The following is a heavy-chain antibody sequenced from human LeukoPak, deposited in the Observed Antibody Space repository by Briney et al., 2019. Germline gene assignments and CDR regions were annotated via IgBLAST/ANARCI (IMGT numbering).Heavy chain of an antibody. CDR2: IYYSGST. Sequence: SETLSLTCTVSGGSISSYYWSWIRQPPGKGLEWIGYIYYSGSTNYNPSLKSRVTISVDTSKNQFSLKLSSVTAADTAVYYCASARPDYDFWSGYECGMDVWGQGTTVTVSS. CDR3: ASARPDYDFWSGYECGMDV. CDR1: GGSISSYY. V-gene: IGHV4-59*01. D-gene: IGHD3-3*01. J-gene: IGHJ6*02.